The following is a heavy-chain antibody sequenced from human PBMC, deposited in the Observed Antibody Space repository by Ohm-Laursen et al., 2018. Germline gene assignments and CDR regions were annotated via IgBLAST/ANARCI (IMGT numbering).Heavy chain of an antibody. Sequence: GSLRLSCTASGFTFSNYAMSWVRQAPGKGLERVSSISGSGGNTYYADSVQGRFTISRDSSKNTLYLQMNSLRAEDTALYYCAKVGNYGYGWFDPWGQGTLVTVSS. J-gene: IGHJ5*02. V-gene: IGHV3-23*01. CDR1: GFTFSNYA. CDR3: AKVGNYGYGWFDP. CDR2: ISGSGGNT. D-gene: IGHD1-7*01.